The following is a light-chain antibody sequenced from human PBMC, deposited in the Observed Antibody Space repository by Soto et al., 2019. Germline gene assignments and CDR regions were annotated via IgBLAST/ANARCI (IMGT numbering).Light chain of an antibody. J-gene: IGKJ4*01. CDR2: TAS. V-gene: IGKV1-8*01. CDR1: QGISSD. CDR3: QQYFSHPLT. Sequence: AIRMTQSPSSFSASTGDRVTITCRASQGISSDLAWYQVKPGKAPRLLIYTASYLESGVPSRFSGSGSGTDFTLAISSLQSEDFAVYYCQQYFSHPLTFGGGTKVEIK.